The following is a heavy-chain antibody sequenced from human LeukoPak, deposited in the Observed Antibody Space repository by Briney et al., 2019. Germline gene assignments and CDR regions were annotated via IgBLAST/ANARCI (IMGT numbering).Heavy chain of an antibody. V-gene: IGHV3-23*01. Sequence: GGTLRLSCAASGFTFSSYGMSWVRQAPGKGLEGGSAISGSGGSTYYADSVKGRFTISRDNSKNTLYLQMNSLRAEDTAVYYCAKDPVRYFDWLSNLDYWGQGTLVTVSS. CDR1: GFTFSSYG. J-gene: IGHJ4*02. D-gene: IGHD3-9*01. CDR3: AKDPVRYFDWLSNLDY. CDR2: ISGSGGST.